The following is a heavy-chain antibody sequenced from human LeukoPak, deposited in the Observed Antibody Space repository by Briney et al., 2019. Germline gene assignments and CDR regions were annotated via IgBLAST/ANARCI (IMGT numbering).Heavy chain of an antibody. J-gene: IGHJ4*02. V-gene: IGHV4-4*07. CDR3: ARGSYSYPTDY. CDR2: IYASGSP. Sequence: SETLSLTCIVSGASISSYYWSWIRQPAGKGPEWIGRIYASGSPNYNPSLKSRVTMSVDTSKNHFSLKLTSVTAADTAVYYCARGSYSYPTDYWGQGILVTVSS. D-gene: IGHD5-18*01. CDR1: GASISSYY.